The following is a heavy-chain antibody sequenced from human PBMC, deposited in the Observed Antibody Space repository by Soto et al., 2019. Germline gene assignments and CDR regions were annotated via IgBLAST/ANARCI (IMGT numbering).Heavy chain of an antibody. D-gene: IGHD3-10*01. CDR3: ASSSVRGVRPGRDYFDY. J-gene: IGHJ4*02. Sequence: QVQLVESGGAVVQPGRSLRLSCAASGFTFSSYGMHWVRQAPGKGLEWVAVIWYDGSNKYYADSVKGRFTISRDNSKNTVDLQMNSLRAEDTAVYYCASSSVRGVRPGRDYFDYWGQGTLVTVSS. CDR1: GFTFSSYG. CDR2: IWYDGSNK. V-gene: IGHV3-33*01.